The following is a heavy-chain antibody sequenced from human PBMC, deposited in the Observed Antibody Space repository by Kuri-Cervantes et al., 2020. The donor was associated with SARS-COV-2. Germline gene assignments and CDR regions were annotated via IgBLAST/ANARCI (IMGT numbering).Heavy chain of an antibody. CDR3: ARIQATTVIADY. V-gene: IGHV2-5*05. D-gene: IGHD4-11*01. CDR1: GFSLSTSGVG. CDR2: IYWDDDK. J-gene: IGHJ4*02. Sequence: SGPTLVKPTQTLTLTCTFSGFSLSTSGVGVGWIRQPPGKALEWLALIYWDDDKRYGPSLKTRLTISKDTSTNQVVLTMTNMDPVDTATYYCARIQATTVIADYWGQGTLVTVSS.